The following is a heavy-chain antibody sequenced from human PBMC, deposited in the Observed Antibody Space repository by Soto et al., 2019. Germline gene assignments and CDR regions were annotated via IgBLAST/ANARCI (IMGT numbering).Heavy chain of an antibody. D-gene: IGHD3-10*01. J-gene: IGHJ6*02. CDR2: ISYDGGNK. V-gene: IGHV3-30*18. Sequence: GGSLRLSCAASGFTFSSYGMHWVRQAPGKGLEWVAVISYDGGNKYYADSVKGRFTISRDNSKNTLYLQMNSLRAEDTAVYYCAKDPLVRGNYGMDVWGQGTTVTVSS. CDR3: AKDPLVRGNYGMDV. CDR1: GFTFSSYG.